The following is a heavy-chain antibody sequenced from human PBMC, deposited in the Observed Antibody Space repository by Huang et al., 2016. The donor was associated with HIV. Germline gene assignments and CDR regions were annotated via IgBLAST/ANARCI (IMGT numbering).Heavy chain of an antibody. J-gene: IGHJ4*02. CDR2: FEPGESEK. CDR1: GYTLTELS. CDR3: GTVYRRFRNHDSGDYYFDY. D-gene: IGHD3-22*01. Sequence: QVQLVQSGAEVKKPGASVKVSCKVSGYTLTELSMHWVRQAPGKGLEWMVWFEPGESEKIDEPKVPGTVTLPEDTSTDTADMVLSSLRSEDTAVYYCGTVYRRFRNHDSGDYYFDYWDQGTLVTVSS. V-gene: IGHV1-24*01.